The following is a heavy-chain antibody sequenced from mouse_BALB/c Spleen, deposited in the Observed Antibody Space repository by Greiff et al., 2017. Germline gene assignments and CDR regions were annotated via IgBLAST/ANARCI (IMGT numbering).Heavy chain of an antibody. Sequence: QVQLKQSGAELVRPGASVKLSCKASGYTFTSYWINWVKQRPGQGLEWIGNIYPSDSYTNYNQKFKDKATLTVDKSSSTAYMQLSSPTSEDSAVYYCTREGYGNYEVYYFDYWGQGTTLTVSS. J-gene: IGHJ2*01. CDR2: IYPSDSYT. CDR3: TREGYGNYEVYYFDY. CDR1: GYTFTSYW. D-gene: IGHD2-1*01. V-gene: IGHV1-69*02.